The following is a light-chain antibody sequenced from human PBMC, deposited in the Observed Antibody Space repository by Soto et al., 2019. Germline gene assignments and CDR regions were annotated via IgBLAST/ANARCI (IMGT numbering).Light chain of an antibody. CDR2: DAS. CDR3: QYYRCLSS. V-gene: IGKV3-11*01. CDR1: QSVSSY. Sequence: EIVLTQSPATLSLSPGERATLSCRASQSVSSYLAWYQQKPGQAPRLLIYDASNRATGIPARFSGSGSGTDFTLTISSLEPEDFATYYCQYYRCLSSFGPGTKVDIK. J-gene: IGKJ3*01.